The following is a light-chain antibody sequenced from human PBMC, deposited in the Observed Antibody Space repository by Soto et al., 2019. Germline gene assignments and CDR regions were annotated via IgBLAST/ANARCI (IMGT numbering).Light chain of an antibody. CDR3: QQYNSYPPT. V-gene: IGKV1-5*01. Sequence: ESQITQSPSSLSASVGDRVTITCRASQSISSYLNWYQQKPGKAPKLLIYDASSLESGVPSRFSGSGSGTEFTLTISSLQPDDFATHYCQQYNSYPPTFGQATKVDIK. CDR2: DAS. CDR1: QSISSY. J-gene: IGKJ1*01.